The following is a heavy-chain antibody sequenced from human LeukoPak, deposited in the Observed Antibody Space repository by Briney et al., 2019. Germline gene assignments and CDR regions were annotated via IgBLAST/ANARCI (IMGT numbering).Heavy chain of an antibody. Sequence: SETLSLTRTVSGDSISNSAYYWGWIRQSPGKGLEWIGNIYYSGSTYYNPSLKSRVTISVDTSKNQFSLKLSSVTAADTAVYYCARGLNWGQGTLVTVSS. V-gene: IGHV4-39*01. J-gene: IGHJ4*02. CDR2: IYYSGST. CDR3: ARGLN. D-gene: IGHD3-16*01. CDR1: GDSISNSAYY.